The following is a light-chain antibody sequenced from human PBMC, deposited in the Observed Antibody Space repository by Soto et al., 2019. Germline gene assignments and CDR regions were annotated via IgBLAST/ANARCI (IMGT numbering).Light chain of an antibody. J-gene: IGKJ3*01. V-gene: IGKV3D-15*01. CDR1: QSVSSN. Sequence: EIVMTQSPATLSVSPGERATLSCRASQSVSSNLAWYQQKPGQAPRILIYGASARSTGIPARFCGSGSGTEFILIISSLQSEDFAVCYYQQYNNRPPTITFGPGNKVDI. CDR2: GAS. CDR3: QQYNNRPPTIT.